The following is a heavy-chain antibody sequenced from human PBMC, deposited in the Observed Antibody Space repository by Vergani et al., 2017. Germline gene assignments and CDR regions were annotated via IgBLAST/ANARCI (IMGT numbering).Heavy chain of an antibody. V-gene: IGHV1-69*01. J-gene: IGHJ6*03. D-gene: IGHD3-10*01. Sequence: QVQLVQSGAEVKKPGSSVKVSCKASGGTFSSYAISWVRQAPGQGLEWMGGIIPIFGTANYAQKFQGRVTITADESTSTAFMGLSSLRSEDTAVYYCGRGGEGSYYNGYYYYYMDVWGKGTTVTVSS. CDR3: GRGGEGSYYNGYYYYYMDV. CDR1: GGTFSSYA. CDR2: IIPIFGTA.